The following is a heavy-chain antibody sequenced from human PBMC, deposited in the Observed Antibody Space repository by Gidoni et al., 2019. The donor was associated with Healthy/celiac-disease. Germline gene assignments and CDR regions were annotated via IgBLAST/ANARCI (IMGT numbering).Heavy chain of an antibody. D-gene: IGHD4-17*01. J-gene: IGHJ4*02. CDR1: GFTFSSYS. CDR2: IRSRITYI. Sequence: EVQLVESGGGLGKPGGSRRLSCATSGFTFSSYSMNWVRPAPGKGLEWVSSIRSRITYIYYADSVTGRFTIPRDNAQTSLYLQMTSLRAEDTAVYYCASDVHFSDYGALGYWGQGTLVTVSS. V-gene: IGHV3-21*01. CDR3: ASDVHFSDYGALGY.